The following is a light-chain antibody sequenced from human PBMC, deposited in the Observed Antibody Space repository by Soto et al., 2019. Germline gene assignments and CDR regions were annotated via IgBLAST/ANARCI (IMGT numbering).Light chain of an antibody. Sequence: QSVLTQPASVSGSPGQSITISCTGTSSDVGANIFVSWYQQHPGKVPKLMIYTVSSRPSGVSQRFSGSKSGNTASLTISGLQAEDEADYYCSSFTTDSTDVFGTGTKGTVL. CDR3: SSFTTDSTDV. CDR2: TVS. J-gene: IGLJ1*01. CDR1: SSDVGANIF. V-gene: IGLV2-14*01.